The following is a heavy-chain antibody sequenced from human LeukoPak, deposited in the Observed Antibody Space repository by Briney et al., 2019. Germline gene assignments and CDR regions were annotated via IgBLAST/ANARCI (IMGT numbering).Heavy chain of an antibody. CDR1: VGSISSYY. V-gene: IGHV4-4*07. J-gene: IGHJ5*02. CDR2: IYTSGST. CDR3: AREPLGYCSGGSCYIDP. D-gene: IGHD2-15*01. Sequence: PSETLSLTCTVSVGSISSYYWSWIRQPAGKGLEWIGRIYTSGSTNYNPSLKSRVTMSVDTSKNQFSLKLSSVTAADTAVYYCAREPLGYCSGGSCYIDPWGQGTLVTVSS.